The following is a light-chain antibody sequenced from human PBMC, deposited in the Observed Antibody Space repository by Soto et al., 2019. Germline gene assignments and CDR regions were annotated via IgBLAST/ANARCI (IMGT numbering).Light chain of an antibody. CDR1: QSVSRY. CDR3: QQYGFEPLT. J-gene: IGKJ4*01. V-gene: IGKV3-11*01. Sequence: EIVLTQSPGTLSLSPGGRATLSCRASQSVSRYLAWYQQKPGQAPRLIIYDASYRATGIPARFSGSGSGTDCTLTISSLEPEDVAVYYCQQYGFEPLTFGGGTKVDI. CDR2: DAS.